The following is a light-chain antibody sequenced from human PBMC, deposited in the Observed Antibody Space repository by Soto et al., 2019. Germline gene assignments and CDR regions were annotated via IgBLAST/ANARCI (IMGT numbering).Light chain of an antibody. CDR1: QSVANW. Sequence: DVQMTQSPSSLSASVGDRVSITCRASQSVANWLAWYQQKPGKAPKSLIYETSTLQSGVPSSFSGSGSGTYFTLTINSLQPEDFATYYCQQYNNFPPTFGGGTKVEIK. V-gene: IGKV1D-16*01. CDR2: ETS. CDR3: QQYNNFPPT. J-gene: IGKJ4*01.